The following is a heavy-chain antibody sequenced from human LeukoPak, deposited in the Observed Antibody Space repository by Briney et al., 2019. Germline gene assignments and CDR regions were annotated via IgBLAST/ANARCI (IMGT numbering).Heavy chain of an antibody. CDR1: GFTFSSNG. Sequence: GRSLRLSCAASGFTFSSNGMHWVRQAPGKGLEWVAVIWYDGSNKYYADSVKGRFTISRDNSKNTLYLQMNSLRAEDTAVYYCARGHYYSSSLPFSMEFDPWGQGTLVTVSS. CDR2: IWYDGSNK. J-gene: IGHJ5*02. D-gene: IGHD6-6*01. V-gene: IGHV3-33*01. CDR3: ARGHYYSSSLPFSMEFDP.